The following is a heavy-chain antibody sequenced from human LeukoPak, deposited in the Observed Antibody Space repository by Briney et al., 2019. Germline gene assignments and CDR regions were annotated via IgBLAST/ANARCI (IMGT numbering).Heavy chain of an antibody. J-gene: IGHJ6*03. CDR1: GFTFSSYW. V-gene: IGHV3-7*01. Sequence: PGGSLRLSCAASGFTFSSYWMSWVRQAPGKGLEWVANIKQDGSEKYYVDSVKGRFTISRDNSKNTLYLQMNSLRAEDTAVYYCAKDRSGWYGQYYYYMDVWGKGTTVTVSS. CDR2: IKQDGSEK. CDR3: AKDRSGWYGQYYYYMDV. D-gene: IGHD6-19*01.